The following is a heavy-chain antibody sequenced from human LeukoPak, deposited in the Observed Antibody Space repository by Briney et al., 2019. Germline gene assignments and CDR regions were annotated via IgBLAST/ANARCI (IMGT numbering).Heavy chain of an antibody. CDR1: GFSFSSYP. V-gene: IGHV3-64*01. CDR3: ASSLSSGWYNDY. J-gene: IGHJ4*02. Sequence: GGSLRLSCAASGFSFSSYPMHWVRQAPGKGLEYVSAITGNGGSTYYANSVKGRFTISRDNSKNTVYLQMGSLRAEDMAVYYCASSLSSGWYNDYWGQGILVTVSS. D-gene: IGHD6-19*01. CDR2: ITGNGGST.